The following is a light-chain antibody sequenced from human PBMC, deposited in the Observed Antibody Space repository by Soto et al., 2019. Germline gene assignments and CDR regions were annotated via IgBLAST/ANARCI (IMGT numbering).Light chain of an antibody. J-gene: IGLJ1*01. V-gene: IGLV2-14*01. CDR3: SSYISTNTPYV. CDR2: EVT. CDR1: SSDVGAYYF. Sequence: QSVLTQPVSVSGSPGQSITISCTGSSSDVGAYYFVSCYQHRPGKAPKLILYEVTTRPSGISSRFSGSKSGNTASLTISGLQADDEAYYYCSSYISTNTPYVFGTGTKVTVL.